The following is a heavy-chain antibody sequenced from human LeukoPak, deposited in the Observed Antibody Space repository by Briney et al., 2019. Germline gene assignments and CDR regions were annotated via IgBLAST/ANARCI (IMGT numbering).Heavy chain of an antibody. CDR1: GFRFSKYG. V-gene: IGHV3-33*01. CDR2: IWYDGNNK. J-gene: IGHJ4*02. CDR3: AAVALTPRIAVAGGY. D-gene: IGHD6-19*01. Sequence: PGRSLRLSCAASGFRFSKYGMHWVRQAPGKGLEWVAVIWYDGNNKNYADSVKGRFTISRDNSRNTLYLQMNSLRAEDTAVYYCAAVALTPRIAVAGGYWGQGTLVTVSS.